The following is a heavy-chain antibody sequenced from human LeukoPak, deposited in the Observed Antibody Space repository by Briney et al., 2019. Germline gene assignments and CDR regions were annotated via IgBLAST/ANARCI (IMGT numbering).Heavy chain of an antibody. CDR1: GGSISSGDYY. Sequence: SETLSLTCTVSGGSISSGDYYWSWIRQPPGKGLEWIGYIYYSGSTYYNPSLKSRVTILVDTSKNQFSLKLNSVTAADTAVYYCARVVVVTGYYFDFWGQGILVTVSS. V-gene: IGHV4-30-4*01. J-gene: IGHJ4*02. D-gene: IGHD2-21*02. CDR3: ARVVVVTGYYFDF. CDR2: IYYSGST.